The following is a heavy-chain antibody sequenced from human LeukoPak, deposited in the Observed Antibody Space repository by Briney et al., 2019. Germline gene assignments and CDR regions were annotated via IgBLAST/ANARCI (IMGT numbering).Heavy chain of an antibody. CDR1: AGSIGSYS. CDR3: ANTTRVAPDGRAEYFQH. J-gene: IGHJ1*01. V-gene: IGHV4-59*03. CDR2: RYVGGRD. D-gene: IGHD5-12*01. Sequence: SETLSLTCTVSAGSIGSYSRSWIREPPGKGVEWIGCRYVGGRDLYNPSLRGRVTISVDASEKQISLSLRSVTAADTAMYYCANTTRVAPDGRAEYFQHWGQGTLAIVSS.